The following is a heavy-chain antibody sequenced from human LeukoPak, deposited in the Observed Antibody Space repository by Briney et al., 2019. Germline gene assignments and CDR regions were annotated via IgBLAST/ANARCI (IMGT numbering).Heavy chain of an antibody. V-gene: IGHV3-11*01. CDR1: GFTFSDSY. J-gene: IGHJ4*02. D-gene: IGHD5-18*01. CDR3: ARELGYSYGEFEY. Sequence: GGFLRLSCAASGFTFSDSYMSWIRQAPGKGLEWVSYISSSGHSAQYADSVKGRFTISRDNAKNSLYLQLNSLRAEDTAVYYCARELGYSYGEFEYWGQGTLVTVSS. CDR2: ISSSGHSA.